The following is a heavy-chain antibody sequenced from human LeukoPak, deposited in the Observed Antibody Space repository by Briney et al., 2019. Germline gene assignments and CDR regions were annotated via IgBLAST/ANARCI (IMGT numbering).Heavy chain of an antibody. Sequence: SETLSLTCTVSGGSISSYYWSWIRQPPGKGLEWIGYIYYSGSTNYNPSLKSRVTISVDKTKNQFSLKLSSVTAADTAVYYCARDYYYYDSSGPRYFDLWGRGTLVTVSS. CDR1: GGSISSYY. CDR2: IYYSGST. D-gene: IGHD3-22*01. CDR3: ARDYYYYDSSGPRYFDL. J-gene: IGHJ2*01. V-gene: IGHV4-59*01.